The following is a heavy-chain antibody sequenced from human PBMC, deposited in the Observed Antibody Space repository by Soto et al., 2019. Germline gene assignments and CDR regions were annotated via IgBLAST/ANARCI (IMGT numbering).Heavy chain of an antibody. Sequence: PWGSLRLSCVDSGLSFITSWMSFGGQAPFKSLEWVANIKQDGSEKYYVDSVKGRFTISRDNAKNSLYLQMNSLRAEDTAVYYCARDVRYCSSTSCSHYYYAMDVWGQGTTVTVSS. V-gene: IGHV3-7*01. CDR1: GLSFITSW. D-gene: IGHD2-2*01. CDR2: IKQDGSEK. J-gene: IGHJ6*02. CDR3: ARDVRYCSSTSCSHYYYAMDV.